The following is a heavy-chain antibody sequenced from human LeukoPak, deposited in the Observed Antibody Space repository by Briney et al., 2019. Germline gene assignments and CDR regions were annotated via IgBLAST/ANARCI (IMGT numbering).Heavy chain of an antibody. J-gene: IGHJ4*02. CDR1: GFTFSSYG. CDR3: VEMVFDY. V-gene: IGHV3-15*01. CDR2: IKSKTDGGTT. Sequence: PGRSLRLSCAASGFTFSSYGMHWVRQAPGKGLEWVGRIKSKTDGGTTDYAAPVKGRFTISRDDSKNTLYLQMNSLKTEDTAVYYCVEMVFDYWGQGTLVTVSS. D-gene: IGHD2-8*01.